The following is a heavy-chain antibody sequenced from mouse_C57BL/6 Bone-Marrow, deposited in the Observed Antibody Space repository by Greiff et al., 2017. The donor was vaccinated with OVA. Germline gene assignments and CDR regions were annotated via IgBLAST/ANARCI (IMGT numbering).Heavy chain of an antibody. D-gene: IGHD2-3*01. Sequence: VMLVESGAELARPGASVKMSCKASGYTFTSYTMHWVKQRPGQGLEWIGYINPSSGYTKYNQKFKDKATLTADKSSSTAYMQLSSLTSEDSAVYYCARAGDGAYWGQGTLVTVSA. CDR2: INPSSGYT. CDR1: GYTFTSYT. J-gene: IGHJ3*01. V-gene: IGHV1-4*01. CDR3: ARAGDGAY.